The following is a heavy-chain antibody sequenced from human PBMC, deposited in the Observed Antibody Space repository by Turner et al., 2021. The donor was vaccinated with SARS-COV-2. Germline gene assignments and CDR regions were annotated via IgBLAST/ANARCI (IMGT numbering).Heavy chain of an antibody. Sequence: QVQLVQSGAEVKAPGASVKVSCMASGYTFTDYYIHWVRQAAGQGLEWMGWSGTSSGGTNYAQRFQGRITMTRDTSISTAYMELSSLRTDDTAVYYCSRNYGRNSRWFDPWGQGTLVTVSS. CDR2: SGTSSGGT. V-gene: IGHV1-2*02. J-gene: IGHJ5*02. CDR3: SRNYGRNSRWFDP. D-gene: IGHD1-7*01. CDR1: GYTFTDYY.